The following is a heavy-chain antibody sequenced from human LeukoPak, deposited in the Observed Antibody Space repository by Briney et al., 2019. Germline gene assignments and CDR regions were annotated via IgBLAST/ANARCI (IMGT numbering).Heavy chain of an antibody. Sequence: SETLSLTCTVSSDSMNIYYFNWVRQSPGQGLEWIGYGYSGVATAYNPSLKGRVAISMDKSKKQMSLKLTSVTAADTAVYYCARTASCGGGACSSYYFDSWGQGTLVTVSS. CDR1: SDSMNIYY. V-gene: IGHV4-59*01. CDR2: GYSGVAT. CDR3: ARTASCGGGACSSYYFDS. D-gene: IGHD2-21*01. J-gene: IGHJ4*02.